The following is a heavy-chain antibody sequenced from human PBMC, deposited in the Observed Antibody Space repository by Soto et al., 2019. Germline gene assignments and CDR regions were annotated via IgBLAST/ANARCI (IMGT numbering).Heavy chain of an antibody. D-gene: IGHD2-15*01. CDR1: GFTFSSYA. J-gene: IGHJ3*02. CDR2: ISGSGGST. V-gene: IGHV3-23*01. CDR3: AKDWPPYCSGGSCYLDAFDI. Sequence: EVQLLESGGGLVQPGGSLRLSCAASGFTFSSYAMSWVRQAPGKGLEWVSAISGSGGSTYYADSVKGRFTISRDNSKNTLYLQMNSLRAEDTAVYYCAKDWPPYCSGGSCYLDAFDIWGQGTMVTVSS.